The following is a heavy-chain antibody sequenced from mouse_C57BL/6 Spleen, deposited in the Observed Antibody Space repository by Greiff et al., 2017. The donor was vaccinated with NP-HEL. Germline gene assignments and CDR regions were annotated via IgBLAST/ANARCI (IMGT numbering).Heavy chain of an antibody. V-gene: IGHV5-17*01. D-gene: IGHD2-1*01. CDR1: GFTFSDYG. J-gene: IGHJ4*01. CDR2: ISSGSSTI. Sequence: VQLKQSGGGLVKPGGSLKLSCAASGFTFSDYGMHWVRRAPEKGLEWVAYISSGSSTIYYADTVKGRFTISRDNAKNTLFLQMTSLRSEDTAMYYCARPYGNYYAMDYWGQGTSVTVSS. CDR3: ARPYGNYYAMDY.